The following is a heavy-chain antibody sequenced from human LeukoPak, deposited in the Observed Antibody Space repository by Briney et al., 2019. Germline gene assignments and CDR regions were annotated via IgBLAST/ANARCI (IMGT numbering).Heavy chain of an antibody. V-gene: IGHV1-46*01. CDR2: INPSGGST. D-gene: IGHD5-18*01. CDR1: GYTFTSYY. Sequence: ASVKVSCKASGYTFTSYYMHWVRQAPGQGLEWMGIINPSGGSTSYAQKFQGRVTITADESTSTAYMELSSLRSEDTAVYYCARERDTAMADYYYYGMDVWGQGTTVTVSS. CDR3: ARERDTAMADYYYYGMDV. J-gene: IGHJ6*02.